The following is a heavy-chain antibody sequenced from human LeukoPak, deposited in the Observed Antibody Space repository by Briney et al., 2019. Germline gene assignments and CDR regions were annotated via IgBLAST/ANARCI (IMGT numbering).Heavy chain of an antibody. Sequence: GGSLRLSCAASGFTFSNAWMSWVRQAPGKGLEWVGRIKSKTDGGTTDYAAPVKGRFTISRDDSKNTLYLQMNSLKTEDTAVYYCTTAYRSGWYVYCYYMDVWGKGTTVTISS. CDR2: IKSKTDGGTT. J-gene: IGHJ6*03. CDR1: GFTFSNAW. V-gene: IGHV3-15*01. CDR3: TTAYRSGWYVYCYYMDV. D-gene: IGHD6-19*01.